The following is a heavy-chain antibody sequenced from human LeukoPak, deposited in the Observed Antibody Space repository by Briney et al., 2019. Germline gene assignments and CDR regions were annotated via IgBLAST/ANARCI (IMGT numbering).Heavy chain of an antibody. CDR3: SRESGPFCPFGH. V-gene: IGHV4-4*02. D-gene: IGHD1-26*01. CDR1: GFTFSSYGM. J-gene: IGHJ4*02. Sequence: GSLRLSCTASGFTFSSYGMSWVRQPPGGGLEWIGEISLTGRTHYNPSLKSRVHISIDESKNHLYLNLASVTAADTAVYYCSRESGPFCPFGHWGQGTLVAVTS. CDR2: ISLTGRT.